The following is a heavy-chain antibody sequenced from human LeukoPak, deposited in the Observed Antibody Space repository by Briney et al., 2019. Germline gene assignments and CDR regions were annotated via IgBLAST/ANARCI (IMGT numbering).Heavy chain of an antibody. CDR2: IIPNSGGT. Sequence: ASVKVSCKASGYTFSNSYLHWVRQAPGQGLEWMGWIIPNSGGTNYAQNFQGRVAMTRDTSITTAYMELSGLRSDDTAVYYCARDVVLPAAMREYYFDYWGQGTLVTVSS. V-gene: IGHV1-2*02. CDR1: GYTFSNSY. CDR3: ARDVVLPAAMREYYFDY. D-gene: IGHD2-2*01. J-gene: IGHJ4*02.